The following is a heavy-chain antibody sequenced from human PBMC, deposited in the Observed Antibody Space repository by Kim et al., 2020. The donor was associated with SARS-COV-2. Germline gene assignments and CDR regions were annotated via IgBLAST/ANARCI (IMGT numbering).Heavy chain of an antibody. CDR1: GYTFTSYA. CDR2: INAGNGNT. J-gene: IGHJ4*02. D-gene: IGHD6-19*01. V-gene: IGHV1-3*01. Sequence: ASVKVSCKASGYTFTSYAMHWVRQAPGQRLEWMGWINAGNGNTKYSQKFQGRVTITRDTSASTAYMELSSLRSEDTAVYYCARDSLGVAGTPKDYWGQGTLVTVSS. CDR3: ARDSLGVAGTPKDY.